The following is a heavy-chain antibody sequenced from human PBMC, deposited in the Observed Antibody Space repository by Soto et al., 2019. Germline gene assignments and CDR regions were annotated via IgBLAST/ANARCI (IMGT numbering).Heavy chain of an antibody. CDR2: INPNSGGT. Sequence: ASVKVSCKASGYTFTADYMHWRRQAPGQGLEWMGWINPNSGGTKYAQKFQGRVTMTNDTSISTAYMELSRLGSDDTAVYYCARGDFDSSANYYAGWFDPWGQGTLVTVSS. J-gene: IGHJ5*02. V-gene: IGHV1-2*02. D-gene: IGHD3-22*01. CDR1: GYTFTADY. CDR3: ARGDFDSSANYYAGWFDP.